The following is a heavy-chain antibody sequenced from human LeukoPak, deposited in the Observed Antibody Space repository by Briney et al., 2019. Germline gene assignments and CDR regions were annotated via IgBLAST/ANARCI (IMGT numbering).Heavy chain of an antibody. Sequence: GGSLRLSCAASGFTFSSYSMNWVRQAPGKGLEWVPYISSSSSTIYYADSVKGRFTISRDNAKNSLYLQMNSLRAEDTAVYYCAKVGYCSSTSCLGNWFDPWGQGTLVTVSS. CDR1: GFTFSSYS. J-gene: IGHJ5*02. CDR3: AKVGYCSSTSCLGNWFDP. CDR2: ISSSSSTI. D-gene: IGHD2-2*01. V-gene: IGHV3-48*01.